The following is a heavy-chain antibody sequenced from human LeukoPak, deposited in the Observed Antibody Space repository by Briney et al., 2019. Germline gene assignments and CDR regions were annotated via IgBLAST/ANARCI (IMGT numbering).Heavy chain of an antibody. D-gene: IGHD1-26*01. CDR1: GYTFTGYY. CDR3: VRDSGGSYYYPSDY. V-gene: IGHV1-2*02. CDR2: INPNSGDT. Sequence: GASVKVSCKTSGYTFTGYYTHWVRQAPGQGLEWMGWINPNSGDTNYAQKFRGRVAMTTDTSISTAYLELSSLRSDDTAVYYCVRDSGGSYYYPSDYWGQGTLVTVSS. J-gene: IGHJ4*02.